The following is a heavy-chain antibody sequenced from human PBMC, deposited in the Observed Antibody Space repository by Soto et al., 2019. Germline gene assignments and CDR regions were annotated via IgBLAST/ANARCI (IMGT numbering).Heavy chain of an antibody. CDR2: ISNDGRGK. J-gene: IGHJ4*02. Sequence: QVQLVESGGGVVQPGRSLRLSCAASGFTFTTYAIHWVRQAPGKGLQWVAVISNDGRGKYYADSVKGRFTISRDKSKNPLYLPMNRLRSDDTAVYSCARDQCFGGARSCYYFDFWGQGTLVTVSS. D-gene: IGHD3-3*01. CDR1: GFTFTTYA. CDR3: ARDQCFGGARSCYYFDF. V-gene: IGHV3-30*04.